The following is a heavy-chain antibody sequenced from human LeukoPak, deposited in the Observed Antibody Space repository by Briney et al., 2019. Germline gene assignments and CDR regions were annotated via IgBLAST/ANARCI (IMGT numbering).Heavy chain of an antibody. Sequence: SETLSLTCTVSGGSISGSYWSWIRQPPGKGLEWIAYMYNSGSTNYNPSLKSRVTISIDTSKNQFSPKLSSLTAADTAIYYRARGIESSGNYGYWGQGILVTVSS. CDR2: MYNSGST. CDR1: GGSISGSY. J-gene: IGHJ4*02. V-gene: IGHV4-59*01. CDR3: ARGIESSGNYGY. D-gene: IGHD3-3*02.